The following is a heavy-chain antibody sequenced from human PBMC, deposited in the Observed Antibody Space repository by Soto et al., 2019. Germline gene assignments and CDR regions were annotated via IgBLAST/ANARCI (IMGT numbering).Heavy chain of an antibody. V-gene: IGHV4-61*01. CDR2: VSKSGTT. J-gene: IGHJ4*02. CDR3: VSDNRYYGSDY. CDR1: GGSVSSGSYY. Sequence: TSETLSLTCTVSGGSVSSGSYYWTWIRQPPGKGLEWIGYVSKSGTTNFNPSLKSRVTMSVDTSKNQFSLKLSSVTAADTAVYYCVSDNRYYGSDYWGQGALVTVSS. D-gene: IGHD3-10*01.